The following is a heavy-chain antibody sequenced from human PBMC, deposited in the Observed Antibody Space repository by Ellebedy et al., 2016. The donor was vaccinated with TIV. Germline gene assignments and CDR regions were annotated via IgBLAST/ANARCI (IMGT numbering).Heavy chain of an antibody. CDR1: GFIFGSYG. CDR3: AKNVIRKRVAGLNDY. CDR2: ISYEGSNE. Sequence: GGSLRLSXAASGFIFGSYGMHWVRQAPGKGLEWVTVISYEGSNEYYADSVKGRFTISRDNSKNTLYLQMNSLRAEDTGVYYCAKNVIRKRVAGLNDYWGQGTLVIVSS. D-gene: IGHD6-19*01. J-gene: IGHJ4*02. V-gene: IGHV3-30-3*02.